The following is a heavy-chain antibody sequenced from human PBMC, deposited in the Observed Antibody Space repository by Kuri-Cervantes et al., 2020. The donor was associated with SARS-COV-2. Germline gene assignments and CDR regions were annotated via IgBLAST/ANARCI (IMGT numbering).Heavy chain of an antibody. D-gene: IGHD3-16*01. CDR2: IYYSGST. Sequence: GSLRLSCSVSGGSISSRNFYWGWIRQPPGKGLEWIGNIYYSGSTYYSPSLKSRVTISMDTSKDQFSLKLSSVPAADTAVYYCARVLRTASFDFWGQGTLVTVSS. CDR3: ARVLRTASFDF. V-gene: IGHV4-39*01. CDR1: GGSISSRNFY. J-gene: IGHJ4*02.